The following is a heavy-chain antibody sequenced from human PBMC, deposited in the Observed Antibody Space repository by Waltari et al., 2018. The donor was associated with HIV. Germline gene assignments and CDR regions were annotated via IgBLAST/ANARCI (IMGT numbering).Heavy chain of an antibody. CDR2: INNEGSST. CDR1: GFTFSSYW. CDR3: ATSVESYDFWSGAYYFDY. V-gene: IGHV3-74*01. D-gene: IGHD3-3*01. Sequence: EVQVVESGGGLVQPGGTLRLSCAASGFTFSSYWMHWVRQVPGKGLEWVESINNEGSSTWYADSVEGGCTSSRDNAKNTLFLQLYSLRAEDTAVYYCATSVESYDFWSGAYYFDYWGQGTLVTVSS. J-gene: IGHJ4*02.